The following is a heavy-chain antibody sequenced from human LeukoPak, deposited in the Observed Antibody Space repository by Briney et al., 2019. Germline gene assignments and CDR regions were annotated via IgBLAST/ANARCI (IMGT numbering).Heavy chain of an antibody. D-gene: IGHD6-19*01. CDR2: INEDGSNK. V-gene: IGHV3-7*01. J-gene: IGHJ4*02. CDR1: GFTFSNYY. CDR3: TRVIVAVPGYFDYFDF. Sequence: GGSLRLSCAASGFTFSNYYMRWIRQAPGRGLEWVANINEDGSNKWHLGSVKGRFTVSRDNARNSLYLQMNSLRAEDTAVYYCTRVIVAVPGYFDYFDFWGQGALVTVSS.